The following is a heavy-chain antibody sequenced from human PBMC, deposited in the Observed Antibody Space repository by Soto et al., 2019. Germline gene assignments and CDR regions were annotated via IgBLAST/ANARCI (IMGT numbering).Heavy chain of an antibody. D-gene: IGHD6-6*01. CDR3: AKVGSIAVYHYHYALDV. CDR2: ISYDGTKK. J-gene: IGHJ6*02. CDR1: GLTFSSYG. Sequence: QVQLMESGGGVVQPGKSLRLSCVGSGLTFSSYGMHWVRQAPGKGLERVAGISYDGTKKYYGDSVKGRFSISRDNSRQTVYLQMDSLRAEDTAVYYCAKVGSIAVYHYHYALDVWGQGTTVTVSS. V-gene: IGHV3-30*18.